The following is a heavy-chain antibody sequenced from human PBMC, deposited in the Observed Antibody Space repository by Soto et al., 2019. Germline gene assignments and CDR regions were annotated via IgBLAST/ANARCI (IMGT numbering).Heavy chain of an antibody. Sequence: VQVVASGGGLVQPGRSLRLSCAVSGFMFEQYVMHWVRQAPGKGLECVSTVSPTGDTVAYADSVEGRFTVSRDNAKNSLYLQMNSLKGDDTAFYYCVKDAPNGSIEDWGQGTLVTFSS. D-gene: IGHD3-10*01. CDR3: VKDAPNGSIED. V-gene: IGHV3-9*01. J-gene: IGHJ4*02. CDR1: GFMFEQYV. CDR2: VSPTGDTV.